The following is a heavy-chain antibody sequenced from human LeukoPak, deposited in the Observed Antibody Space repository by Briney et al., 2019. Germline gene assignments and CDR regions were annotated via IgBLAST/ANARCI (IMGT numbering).Heavy chain of an antibody. D-gene: IGHD1-14*01. Sequence: NPSETLSLTCTVSGGSISSSSYYWGWIRQPPGKGLEWIGSIYYSGSTYYNPSLKSRVTISVDTSKNQFSLKLSSVTAADTAVYYCARGLSIRSSRAYFQHWGQGTLVTVSS. CDR2: IYYSGST. J-gene: IGHJ1*01. CDR3: ARGLSIRSSRAYFQH. CDR1: GGSISSSSYY. V-gene: IGHV4-39*01.